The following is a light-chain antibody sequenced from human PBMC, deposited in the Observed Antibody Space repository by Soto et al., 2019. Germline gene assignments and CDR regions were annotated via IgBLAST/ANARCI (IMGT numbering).Light chain of an antibody. J-gene: IGKJ2*01. V-gene: IGKV1-5*03. CDR2: KAS. CDR1: QSISSW. Sequence: DIQMTQSPSTLSASVGDRVTITCRASQSISSWLAWYQQKPGKDPKLLIYKASSLESGVPSRFSGSGSGTEFTLTISSLQPDDFATYYCQQYDSQSYAFGQGPKLEIK. CDR3: QQYDSQSYA.